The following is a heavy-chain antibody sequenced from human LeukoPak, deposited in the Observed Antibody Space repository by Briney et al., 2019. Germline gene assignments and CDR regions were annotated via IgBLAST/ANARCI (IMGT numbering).Heavy chain of an antibody. J-gene: IGHJ3*02. CDR3: ARHDYYDSSGKIGNDAFDI. Sequence: PSETLSLTCTVSGGSISSYYWSWIRQPPGKGLEWIGYIYYSGSTKYNPSLKSRVTISVDTSKNQFSLKLSSVTAADTAVYYCARHDYYDSSGKIGNDAFDIWGQGTMVTVSS. CDR2: IYYSGST. CDR1: GGSISSYY. V-gene: IGHV4-59*08. D-gene: IGHD3-22*01.